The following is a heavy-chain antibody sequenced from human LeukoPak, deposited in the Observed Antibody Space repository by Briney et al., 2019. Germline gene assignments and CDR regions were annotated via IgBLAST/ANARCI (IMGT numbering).Heavy chain of an antibody. V-gene: IGHV4-39*01. CDR3: ARTQGYSYGYFDY. D-gene: IGHD5-18*01. J-gene: IGHJ4*02. Sequence: SETLSLTCTVSGGSISSSSYYWAWIRQPPGKGPEWIGSMYYDGSTYHNPSLKSRVTISVDTSKNQFSLKLSSVTAADTAVYYCARTQGYSYGYFDYWGQGTLVTVSS. CDR1: GGSISSSSYY. CDR2: MYYDGST.